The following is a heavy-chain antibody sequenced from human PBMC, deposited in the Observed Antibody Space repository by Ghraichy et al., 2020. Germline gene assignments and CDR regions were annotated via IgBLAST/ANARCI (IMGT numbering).Heavy chain of an antibody. D-gene: IGHD3-10*01. CDR3: ARDQVRGLDFDF. Sequence: GGSLRLSCAASGFTFSDYWMSWVRQAPGKGLEWVATIERDGGEKNYLDSVKGRFTISRDNTDSLLDLQMDRLRADDTAVYYCARDQVRGLDFDFWGQGTLVTVS. V-gene: IGHV3-7*03. CDR2: IERDGGEK. J-gene: IGHJ4*02. CDR1: GFTFSDYW.